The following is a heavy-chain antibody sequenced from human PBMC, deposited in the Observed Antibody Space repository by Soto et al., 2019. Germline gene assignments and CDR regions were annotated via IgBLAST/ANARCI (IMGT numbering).Heavy chain of an antibody. CDR3: ASLLGTATTFLS. CDR1: GFSFITSW. V-gene: IGHV3-7*01. J-gene: IGHJ5*02. Sequence: GGSLRLSCAASGFSFITSWMSWVRQPPGRGLEWVASIKEDGSVKHYVDSVKGRFTISRDNAKNSLFLQMNSLTGDDTAVYYCASLLGTATTFLSWGQGTLVTVSS. D-gene: IGHD1-1*01. CDR2: IKEDGSVK.